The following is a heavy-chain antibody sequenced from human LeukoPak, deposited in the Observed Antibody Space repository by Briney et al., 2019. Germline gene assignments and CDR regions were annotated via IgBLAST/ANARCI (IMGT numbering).Heavy chain of an antibody. CDR3: EGVAAYAFDI. Sequence: GGSLRLSCAASGFTFDDYAMHWVRQAPGKGLEWVAVISYDGSNKYYADSVKGRFTISRDNSKNTLYLQMNSLRAEDTAVYYCEGVAAYAFDIWGQGTMVTVSS. V-gene: IGHV3-30-3*01. D-gene: IGHD2-15*01. CDR1: GFTFDDYA. J-gene: IGHJ3*02. CDR2: ISYDGSNK.